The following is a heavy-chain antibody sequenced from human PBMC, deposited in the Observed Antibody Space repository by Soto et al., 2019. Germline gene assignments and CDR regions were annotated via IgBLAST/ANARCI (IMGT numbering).Heavy chain of an antibody. CDR3: ARGQGYCSGGICYYYYYGMDV. CDR2: IIPTSGTA. J-gene: IGHJ6*02. Sequence: SVKVSCKASGGSFSSDALGWVRQAPGQGLEWMGGIIPTSGTANYAQRFQGRATITADESTSTAYMELSSLTSEDTAVYFCARGQGYCSGGICYYYYYGMDVWGQGTTVTVSS. V-gene: IGHV1-69*13. D-gene: IGHD2-15*01. CDR1: GGSFSSDA.